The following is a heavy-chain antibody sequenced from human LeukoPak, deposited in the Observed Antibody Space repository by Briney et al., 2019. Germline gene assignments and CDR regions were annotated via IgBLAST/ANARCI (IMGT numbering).Heavy chain of an antibody. CDR1: GFTFSNYA. V-gene: IGHV3-23*01. D-gene: IGHD3-10*01. Sequence: GGSLRLSCAASGFTFSNYAMSWVRQAPGKGLEWVSAISGGGGSTYYADSVRGRFTVSRDNSRNTLYLQMNSLRAEDTAVYYCASSYYDSGSYYNYWGQGTLVTVSS. CDR2: ISGGGGST. CDR3: ASSYYDSGSYYNY. J-gene: IGHJ4*02.